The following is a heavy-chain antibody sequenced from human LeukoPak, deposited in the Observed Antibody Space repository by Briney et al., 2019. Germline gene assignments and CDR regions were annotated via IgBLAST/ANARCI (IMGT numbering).Heavy chain of an antibody. D-gene: IGHD1-26*01. CDR1: EFTLSSYS. J-gene: IGHJ6*03. CDR2: ISNGSGNR. CDR3: ARAAKWEFYHYYMDV. V-gene: IGHV3-48*01. Sequence: GGSLRLSCVASEFTLSSYSMIWVRQAPGKGLEWISYISNGSGNRYYADSVKGRFTISRDNAKNLLYLQMNNLRADDTAVYYCARAAKWEFYHYYMDVWGKGTTVAVSS.